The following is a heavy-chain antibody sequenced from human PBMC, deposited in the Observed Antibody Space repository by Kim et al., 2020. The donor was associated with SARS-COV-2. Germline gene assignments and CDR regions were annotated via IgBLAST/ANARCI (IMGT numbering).Heavy chain of an antibody. CDR1: GFTFSDYW. D-gene: IGHD6-19*01. CDR2: IKKDGSEK. J-gene: IGHJ4*02. CDR3: ARSYNSGWHNEGY. V-gene: IGHV3-7*01. Sequence: GGSLRLSCAASGFTFSDYWMSWVRQAPGKGLEWVANIKKDGSEKYYVASVKGRFTISRDNAKNSLYLQMNSLRVEDTAVFYWARSYNSGWHNEGYWGQGT.